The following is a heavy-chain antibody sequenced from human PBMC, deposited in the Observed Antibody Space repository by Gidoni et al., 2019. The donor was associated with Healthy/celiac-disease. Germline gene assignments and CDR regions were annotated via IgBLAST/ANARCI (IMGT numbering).Heavy chain of an antibody. CDR1: GFTFSSYA. Sequence: QVQLVDSGGGVVQPGRSLRLSCAASGFTFSSYAMHWVRQAPGKGLEWVAVISYDGSNKYYADSVKGRFTISRDNSKNTLYLQMNSLRAEDTAVYYCASLYGGNSEDFDYWGQGTLVTVSS. CDR2: ISYDGSNK. V-gene: IGHV3-30-3*01. CDR3: ASLYGGNSEDFDY. D-gene: IGHD4-17*01. J-gene: IGHJ4*02.